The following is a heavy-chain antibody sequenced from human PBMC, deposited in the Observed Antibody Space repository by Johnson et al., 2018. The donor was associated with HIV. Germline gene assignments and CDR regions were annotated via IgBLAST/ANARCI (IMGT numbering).Heavy chain of an antibody. D-gene: IGHD5-12*01. CDR2: IRFDGSTV. CDR3: AKEGRYVDNPSDV. Sequence: QLQLVESRGGLVKPGGSLSLSSAPSGFPFSNAWMSRVRQASGQGLAWVAFIRFDGSTVHYGDSVKGRFTISRDNSKNTLFLEMNSLRVDDTAVYYCAKEGRYVDNPSDVRGQGTMVTVSS. CDR1: GFPFSNAW. J-gene: IGHJ3*01. V-gene: IGHV3-30*02.